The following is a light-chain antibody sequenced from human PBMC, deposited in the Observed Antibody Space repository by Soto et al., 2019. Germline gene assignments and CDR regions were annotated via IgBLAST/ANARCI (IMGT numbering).Light chain of an antibody. J-gene: IGKJ1*01. Sequence: EIEMIPFAATLFESIGDRVTITCRASQSISSWLAWYQQKPGKAPKLLIYKASTLQSGVPSRFSGSGSGTEFTLAISSLQPDDSATYYCQQYNDNWTFGQGTKV. V-gene: IGKV1-5*03. CDR3: QQYNDNWT. CDR1: QSISSW. CDR2: KAS.